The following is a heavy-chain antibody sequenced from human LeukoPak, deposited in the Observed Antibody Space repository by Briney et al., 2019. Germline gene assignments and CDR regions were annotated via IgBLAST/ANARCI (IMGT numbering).Heavy chain of an antibody. CDR2: ISGGSSTT. J-gene: IGHJ5*02. Sequence: LSLTCTVSGGSISSGDYYWSWVRQAPGKGLEWVSYISGGSSTTYYADSVKGRFTVSRDNDKNSLYLQMNSLRAEDTAVYYWGGGTGSRFCGGGSSPPLDPGGRGPLVTVSS. CDR1: GGSISSGDYY. D-gene: IGHD2-15*01. V-gene: IGHV3-11*04. CDR3: GGGTGSRFCGGGSSPPLDP.